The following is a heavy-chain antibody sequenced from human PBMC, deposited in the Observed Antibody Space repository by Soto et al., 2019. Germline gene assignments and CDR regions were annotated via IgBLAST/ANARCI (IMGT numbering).Heavy chain of an antibody. CDR3: ARGTGAASENTIDY. V-gene: IGHV1-46*01. Sequence: GASVKVSCKASGYTLTSYYMHWVRQAPGHGLEWMGIINPSDGRTNYAQEFQGRVTMTRDTSTSTVCMELSSLRSEDTAVYHCARGTGAASENTIDYWGQGTLVTVSS. CDR2: INPSDGRT. CDR1: GYTLTSYY. J-gene: IGHJ4*02. D-gene: IGHD2-8*02.